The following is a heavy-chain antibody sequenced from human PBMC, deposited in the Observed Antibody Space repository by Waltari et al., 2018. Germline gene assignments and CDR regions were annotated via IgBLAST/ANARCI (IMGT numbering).Heavy chain of an antibody. D-gene: IGHD3-16*01. J-gene: IGHJ4*02. CDR1: GDPLSSNYFR. CDR2: RHYSGTA. V-gene: IGHV4-39*07. CDR3: ASPPPTGGSSFDF. Sequence: QLQLQESGPGLVKPSETLSPPRLVPGDPLSSNYFRWGWIRRPPGKGLEWIGHRHYSGTADYNPSLKGRASILVDTSRRHFSLELSSVTAADTAIYYCASPPPTGGSSFDFWGQGIQVTVTS.